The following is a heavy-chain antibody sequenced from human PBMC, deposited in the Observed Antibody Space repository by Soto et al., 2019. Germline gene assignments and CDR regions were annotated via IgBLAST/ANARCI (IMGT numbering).Heavy chain of an antibody. CDR2: ITWSGGTK. J-gene: IGHJ1*01. D-gene: IGHD3-16*01. Sequence: EVQLVESGGCLIQPGRSLRLSCAASGFTFDDNAMHWVRQRPRKGLEWVSGITWSGGTKDYADSVKGRFTISRDNAKNSVYLEMDSLRVEDTALYYCIRGRQGLAQVWGRGTLVTVSS. CDR3: IRGRQGLAQV. CDR1: GFTFDDNA. V-gene: IGHV3-9*01.